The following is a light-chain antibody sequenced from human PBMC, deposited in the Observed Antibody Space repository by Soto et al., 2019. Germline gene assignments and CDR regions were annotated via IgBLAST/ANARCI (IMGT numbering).Light chain of an antibody. CDR3: QQYNNWPRT. J-gene: IGKJ2*01. CDR2: GAS. CDR1: QSVSSN. Sequence: EIVMTQSPATLSVSPGERATVSCRASQSVSSNLAWYQQKPGQAPRLLIYGASTRATGIPARFSGSGSGKEFTLTIGSLQSEDFAVYFCQQYNNWPRTFGQGTKLEIK. V-gene: IGKV3-15*01.